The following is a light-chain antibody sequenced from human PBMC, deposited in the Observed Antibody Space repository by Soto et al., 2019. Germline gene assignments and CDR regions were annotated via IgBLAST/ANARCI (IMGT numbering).Light chain of an antibody. CDR1: HDVSRN. CDR3: QQYNSMLY. CDR2: DAS. Sequence: DIQMTQSPSSLSASEGDRVTITCQSSHDVSRNLNWFQQKPGEAPQLLIYDASNLERGVPSRFSGSGSGTDFTLTISSLQPEDVATDYCQQYNSMLYFGGGTEVEIK. J-gene: IGKJ4*01. V-gene: IGKV1-33*01.